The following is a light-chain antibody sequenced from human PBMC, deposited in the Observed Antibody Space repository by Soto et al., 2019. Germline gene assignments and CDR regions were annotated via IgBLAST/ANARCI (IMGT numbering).Light chain of an antibody. CDR1: QRISNW. CDR3: HQYNSYS. V-gene: IGKV1-5*03. CDR2: KSS. Sequence: LQMAPSSSTLSSSVRDRIPLTCRASQRISNWLAWYQQKPGKAPKVLIYKSSTLESGVPSRFSGSGSGTEFTLTISSLQPDDFATYYCHQYNSYSFGQGTKVDIK. J-gene: IGKJ1*01.